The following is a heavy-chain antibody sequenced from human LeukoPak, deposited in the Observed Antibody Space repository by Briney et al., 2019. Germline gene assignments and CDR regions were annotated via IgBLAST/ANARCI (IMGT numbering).Heavy chain of an antibody. CDR1: GGSISSYY. CDR3: ARGLWDYDILTGYYPASWFDP. J-gene: IGHJ5*02. CDR2: IYYSGST. Sequence: SETLSLTCTVSGGSISSYYWSWIRQPPGKGLEWIGSIYYSGSTYYNPSLKSRVTISVDTSKNQFSLKLSSVTAADTAVYYCARGLWDYDILTGYYPASWFDPWGQGTLVTVSS. V-gene: IGHV4-39*07. D-gene: IGHD3-9*01.